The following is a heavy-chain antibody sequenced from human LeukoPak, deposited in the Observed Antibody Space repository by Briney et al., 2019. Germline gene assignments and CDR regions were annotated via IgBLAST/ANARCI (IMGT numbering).Heavy chain of an antibody. CDR1: GFTFSKYW. V-gene: IGHV3-74*01. CDR3: ATKQWLAPPPDS. D-gene: IGHD6-19*01. J-gene: IGHJ4*02. Sequence: GGSLRLSRAASGFTFSKYWMLWVRQAPGKGLESVSRINTDGTVTTYADSVKGRFTVSRDNADNTMFLQMNSVRDEDTAVYYCATKQWLAPPPDSWGQGTPVSVSS. CDR2: INTDGTVT.